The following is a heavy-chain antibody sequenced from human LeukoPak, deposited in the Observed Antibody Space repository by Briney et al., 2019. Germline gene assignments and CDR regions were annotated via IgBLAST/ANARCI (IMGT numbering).Heavy chain of an antibody. J-gene: IGHJ5*02. CDR1: GGSFSGYY. D-gene: IGHD4-11*01. Sequence: SETLSLTCAVYGGSFSGYYWSWIRQPAGRGLEWIGRIYTSGSTNYNPSLKSRVTISVDTSKNQFSLRLSSVTAADTAVYYCASHIRLQGLRPWGQGTLVTVSS. V-gene: IGHV4-59*10. CDR2: IYTSGST. CDR3: ASHIRLQGLRP.